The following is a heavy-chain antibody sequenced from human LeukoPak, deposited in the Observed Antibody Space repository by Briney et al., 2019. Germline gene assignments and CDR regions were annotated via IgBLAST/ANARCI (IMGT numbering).Heavy chain of an antibody. CDR2: INPNSGGT. CDR3: ARGARRRVGYLQRVDWFDP. D-gene: IGHD5-24*01. V-gene: IGHV1-2*02. Sequence: ASVKVSCKASGYTFTGYYMHWVRQAPGQGLEWMGWINPNSGGTNYAQKFQGRVTMTRDTSISTAYMELSRLRSDDTAVYYCARGARRRVGYLQRVDWFDPWGQGTLVTVSS. J-gene: IGHJ5*02. CDR1: GYTFTGYY.